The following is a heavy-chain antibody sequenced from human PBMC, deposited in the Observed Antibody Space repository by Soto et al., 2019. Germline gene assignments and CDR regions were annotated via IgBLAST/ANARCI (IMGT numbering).Heavy chain of an antibody. Sequence: QVQLVQSGAEVKKPGASVKVSCKASGYTFTSYDINWVRQATGQGLEWMGWMNPNSGNTGYAQKFQGRVTMTSNTSISTAYMELSSLRSEDTAVYYCAGGYGYGDYPYNWFDPWGQGTLVTVSS. CDR3: AGGYGYGDYPYNWFDP. V-gene: IGHV1-8*01. CDR2: MNPNSGNT. D-gene: IGHD4-17*01. CDR1: GYTFTSYD. J-gene: IGHJ5*02.